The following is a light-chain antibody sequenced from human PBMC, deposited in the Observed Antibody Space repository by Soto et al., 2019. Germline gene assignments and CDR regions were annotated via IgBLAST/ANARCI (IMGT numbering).Light chain of an antibody. CDR3: MQGTHWPPAT. CDR1: QSLVYSDGNTY. V-gene: IGKV2-30*01. J-gene: IGKJ3*01. CDR2: KVS. Sequence: VVMTQSPLSLPVTLGQPASISCRSSQSLVYSDGNTYLNWFQQRPGQSPRRLIYKVSIRDSGVPDRFSGSGSGTDFTLKISRVEAEDVGVYYCMQGTHWPPATFGPGTKVDIK.